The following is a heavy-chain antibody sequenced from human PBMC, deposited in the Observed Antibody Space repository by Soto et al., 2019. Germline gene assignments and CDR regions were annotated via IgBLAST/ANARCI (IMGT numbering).Heavy chain of an antibody. Sequence: ASVKVSCKASGYTFTGYYMHWVRQAPGQGLEWMGWINPNSGGTNYAQKFQGWVTMTRDTSISTAYMELSRLRSDDTAVYYCARDFTGNRGSGAFHIWGQGTMVTVS. J-gene: IGHJ3*02. CDR3: ARDFTGNRGSGAFHI. CDR1: GYTFTGYY. V-gene: IGHV1-2*04. D-gene: IGHD2-15*01. CDR2: INPNSGGT.